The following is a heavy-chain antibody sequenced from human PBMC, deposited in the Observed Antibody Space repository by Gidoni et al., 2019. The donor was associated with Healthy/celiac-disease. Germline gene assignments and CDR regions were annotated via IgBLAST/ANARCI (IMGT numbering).Heavy chain of an antibody. D-gene: IGHD3-3*01. CDR3: ARAITIFGVTVDAFDI. V-gene: IGHV3-13*01. J-gene: IGHJ3*02. Sequence: AIVTACDTYYPGSVKGRFTISRENAKTSLYLQMNSLRAGDTAVYYCARAITIFGVTVDAFDIWGQGTMVNVSS. CDR2: IVTACDT.